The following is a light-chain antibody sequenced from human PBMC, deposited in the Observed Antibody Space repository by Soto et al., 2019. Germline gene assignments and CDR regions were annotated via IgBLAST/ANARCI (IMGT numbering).Light chain of an antibody. J-gene: IGLJ1*01. CDR1: CLDVGGYNY. CDR2: DVS. CDR3: SSYTSSSTL. Sequence: QSPLTQPAPLSVPLAQSTTMSCTGTCLDVGGYNYVSWYQQHPGKAPKLMIYDVSNRPSGVSNRFSGSKSGNTASLTISGLQAEDEADYYCSSYTSSSTLFGTGTKVTVL. V-gene: IGLV2-14*01.